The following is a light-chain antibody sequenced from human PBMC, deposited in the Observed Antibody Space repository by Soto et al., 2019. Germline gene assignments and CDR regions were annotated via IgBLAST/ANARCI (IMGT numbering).Light chain of an antibody. CDR3: HSYDSSLSGLV. J-gene: IGLJ2*01. CDR2: GNS. CDR1: STNIGAGYD. Sequence: QSVLTQPPSVSGAPGQRVAISSTGSSTNIGAGYDVHWYQQLPGTAPKLLIYGNSNRPSGVPDRFSGSKSGTSASLAITGLQAQDEADYYCHSYDSSLSGLVFGGGTKLTVL. V-gene: IGLV1-40*01.